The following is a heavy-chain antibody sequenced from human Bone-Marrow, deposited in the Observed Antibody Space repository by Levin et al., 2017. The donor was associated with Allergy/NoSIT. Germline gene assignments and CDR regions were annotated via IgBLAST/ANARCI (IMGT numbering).Heavy chain of an antibody. V-gene: IGHV3-7*01. D-gene: IGHD4-17*01. Sequence: GGSLRLSCAASGFTFSSYWMSWVRQAPGKGLEWVANIKQDGSAKYYVDSVKGRFSISRDNAKSSLHLQMSSLRAEDTAVYYCARDSGTTVTTLFDYWGQGTLVTVSS. J-gene: IGHJ4*02. CDR2: IKQDGSAK. CDR1: GFTFSSYW. CDR3: ARDSGTTVTTLFDY.